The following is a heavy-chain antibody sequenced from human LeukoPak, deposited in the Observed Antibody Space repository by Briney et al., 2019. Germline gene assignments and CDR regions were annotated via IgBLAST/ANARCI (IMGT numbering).Heavy chain of an antibody. D-gene: IGHD2-2*01. J-gene: IGHJ4*02. Sequence: GGPLRFSCAASGLTFSSYSMNWVRQAPGKGLKWVSSIISSSSYIYYADSVKGRFTISRDNAKNSLYLQMNSLRAEDTAVYYCASNLGYCSSTSCYRRFDYWGQGTLVTVSS. CDR3: ASNLGYCSSTSCYRRFDY. CDR1: GLTFSSYS. CDR2: IISSSSYI. V-gene: IGHV3-21*01.